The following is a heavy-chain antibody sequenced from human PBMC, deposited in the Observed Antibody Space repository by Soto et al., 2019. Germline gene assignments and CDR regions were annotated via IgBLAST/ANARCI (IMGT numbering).Heavy chain of an antibody. D-gene: IGHD4-4*01. CDR3: ALFVTHWFDP. Sequence: PSETLSLTCTVSGGSITSYYWNWIRQPPGKGLEWIGYIYSSGSTNYNPSLKGRVTMSLDTSKNQVSLNVTNMDPVDTATYYCALFVTHWFDPWGQGTLVTVS. CDR1: GGSITSYY. CDR2: IYSSGST. V-gene: IGHV4-59*01. J-gene: IGHJ5*02.